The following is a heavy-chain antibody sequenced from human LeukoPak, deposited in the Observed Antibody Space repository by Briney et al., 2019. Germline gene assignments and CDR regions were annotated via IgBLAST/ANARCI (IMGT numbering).Heavy chain of an antibody. CDR1: GGSISSSNW. J-gene: IGHJ4*02. V-gene: IGHV4-4*02. Sequence: SGTLSLTCAVSGGSISSSNWWSWVRQPPGKGLEWIGEIYHSGSTNYNPSLKSRVTISVDKSKNQFSLELSSVTAADTAVYYCARDDSSGYTYYFDYWGQGTLVTVSS. CDR2: IYHSGST. D-gene: IGHD3-22*01. CDR3: ARDDSSGYTYYFDY.